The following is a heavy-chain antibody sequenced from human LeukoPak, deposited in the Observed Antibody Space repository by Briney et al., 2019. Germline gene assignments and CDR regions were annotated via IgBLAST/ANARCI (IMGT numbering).Heavy chain of an antibody. V-gene: IGHV1-24*01. CDR3: ATMPYDFWSGYPGDAFDI. CDR1: GYTLTELS. D-gene: IGHD3-3*01. CDR2: FDPEDGET. Sequence: ASVKVSCKVSGYTLTELSMHWVRQAPGKGLEWMGGFDPEDGETIYAQKFQGRVTMTEDTSTDTAYMELSSLRSEDTAVYYCATMPYDFWSGYPGDAFDIWGQGTMVTVSS. J-gene: IGHJ3*02.